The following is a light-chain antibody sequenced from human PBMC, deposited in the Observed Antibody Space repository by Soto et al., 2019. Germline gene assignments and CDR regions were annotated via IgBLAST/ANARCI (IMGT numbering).Light chain of an antibody. CDR2: DVT. J-gene: IGLJ7*01. CDR1: SNDIGAYNY. V-gene: IGLV2-14*03. Sequence: QSVLTQPASVSGSPGQSITISCTGTSNDIGAYNYVSWYQQHPGKAPKLLIYDVTNRPSGVSDRFSGSKSGRTASLTISGLQAEDEADYYCSSYTSIIAVVFGGGTQLTVL. CDR3: SSYTSIIAVV.